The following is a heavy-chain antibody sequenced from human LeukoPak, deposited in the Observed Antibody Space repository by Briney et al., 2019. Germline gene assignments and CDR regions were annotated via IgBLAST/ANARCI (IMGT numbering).Heavy chain of an antibody. CDR1: GFTFSSYW. J-gene: IGHJ4*02. Sequence: GGSLRLSCAASGFTFSSYWMSWVRQAPGKGLEGVANIKLDGSEKYYVDSVKGRFTISRDNAKNTLYLQMNSLRAEDTAAYYCARGHRGYSYGYYFDYWGQGTLVTVSS. V-gene: IGHV3-7*04. D-gene: IGHD5-18*01. CDR2: IKLDGSEK. CDR3: ARGHRGYSYGYYFDY.